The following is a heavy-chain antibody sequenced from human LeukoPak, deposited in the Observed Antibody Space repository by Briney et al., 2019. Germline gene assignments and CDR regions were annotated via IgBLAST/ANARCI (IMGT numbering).Heavy chain of an antibody. Sequence: GGSLRLSCAASGFIFSSCAMNWVRKAPGTGLEWVSGINGSGGRTDYADPVKGRFTISRDNSKNTLYLQMNSLRAEDTAVYYCAKGSYYDSSGYHPLSFDYWGQGTLVTVSS. CDR3: AKGSYYDSSGYHPLSFDY. V-gene: IGHV3-23*01. CDR2: INGSGGRT. D-gene: IGHD3-22*01. CDR1: GFIFSSCA. J-gene: IGHJ4*02.